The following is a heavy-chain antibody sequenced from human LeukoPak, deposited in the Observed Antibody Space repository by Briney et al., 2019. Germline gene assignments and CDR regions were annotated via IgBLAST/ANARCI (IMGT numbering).Heavy chain of an antibody. CDR2: IYYSGST. CDR3: AGHTLGTYNWFDP. CDR1: GGSLSSSNYY. Sequence: SETLSLTCTVSGGSLSSSNYYSGWISQPPGKGLEWIGSIYYSGSTYYNPSLKSRVTISIDTSKNQFSLNLNSVTAADTAVYYCAGHTLGTYNWFDPWGQRTLVTVSS. V-gene: IGHV4-39*01. J-gene: IGHJ5*02.